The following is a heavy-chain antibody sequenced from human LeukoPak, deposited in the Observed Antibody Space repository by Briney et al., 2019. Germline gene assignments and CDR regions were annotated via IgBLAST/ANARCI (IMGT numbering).Heavy chain of an antibody. Sequence: PSETLSLTCAVYGGSFSGYYWSWIRQPPGKGLEWIGEINHSGSTNYNPSLKRRVTISVDTSKNQFSLKLSSVTAAATAVYYCARGRGGSYYDRDYWGQGTLVTVSS. V-gene: IGHV4-34*01. J-gene: IGHJ4*02. CDR2: INHSGST. CDR3: ARGRGGSYYDRDY. D-gene: IGHD1-26*01. CDR1: GGSFSGYY.